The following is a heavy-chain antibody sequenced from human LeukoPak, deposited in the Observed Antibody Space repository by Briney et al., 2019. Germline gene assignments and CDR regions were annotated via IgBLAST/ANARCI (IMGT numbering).Heavy chain of an antibody. D-gene: IGHD6-25*01. CDR3: AAETQSGYYYYGMDV. CDR2: IVVGSGNT. V-gene: IGHV1-58*02. CDR1: GFTFTSSA. J-gene: IGHJ6*02. Sequence: GTSVKVSCKASGFTFTSSAMQWVRQARGQRLEWIGWIVVGSGNTNHAQKFQERVTITRDMSTSTAYMELSSLRSEDTAVYYCAAETQSGYYYYGMDVWGQGTTVTVSS.